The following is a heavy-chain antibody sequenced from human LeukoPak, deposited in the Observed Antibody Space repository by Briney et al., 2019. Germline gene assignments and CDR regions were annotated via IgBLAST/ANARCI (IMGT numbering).Heavy chain of an antibody. J-gene: IGHJ3*02. CDR3: ARERPAGSGYDPSAFDI. CDR2: IYTSGST. Sequence: SETLSLTCTVSGGSISSYYWSWIRQPAGKGLEWIGRIYTSGSTNYNPSLKSRVTMSVDTSKNQFSLKLSSVTAADTAVYYCARERPAGSGYDPSAFDIWGQGIMVTVSS. CDR1: GGSISSYY. V-gene: IGHV4-4*07. D-gene: IGHD5-12*01.